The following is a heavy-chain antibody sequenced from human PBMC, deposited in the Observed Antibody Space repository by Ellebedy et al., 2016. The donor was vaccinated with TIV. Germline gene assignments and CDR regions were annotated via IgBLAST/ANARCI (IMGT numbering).Heavy chain of an antibody. D-gene: IGHD2-21*01. CDR3: AREDLGWY. J-gene: IGHJ4*02. Sequence: GESLKISXTASGFTFSSYSMNWVRQAPGKGLEWVSSISSSSSYIYYADSVKGRFTISRDNAKNSLYLQMNSLRAEDTAVYYCAREDLGWYWGQGTLVTVSS. CDR1: GFTFSSYS. V-gene: IGHV3-21*01. CDR2: ISSSSSYI.